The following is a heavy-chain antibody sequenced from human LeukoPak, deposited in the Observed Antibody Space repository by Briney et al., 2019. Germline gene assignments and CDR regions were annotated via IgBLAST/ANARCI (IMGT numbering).Heavy chain of an antibody. CDR3: ARDRGYVDTAMVDY. Sequence: GGSPRLSCAASGFTFSSYAMHWVRQAPGKGLEWVAVISYDGSNKYYADSVKGRFTISRDNSKNTLYLQMNSLRAEDTAVYYCARDRGYVDTAMVDYWGQGTLVTVSS. D-gene: IGHD5-18*01. CDR2: ISYDGSNK. V-gene: IGHV3-30-3*01. CDR1: GFTFSSYA. J-gene: IGHJ4*02.